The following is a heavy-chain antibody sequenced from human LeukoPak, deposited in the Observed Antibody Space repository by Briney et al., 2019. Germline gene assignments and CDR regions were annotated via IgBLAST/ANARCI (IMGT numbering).Heavy chain of an antibody. Sequence: GGSLRLSCAASGFTFGIYAMSWVRQAPGQGLDWVSAISARDGSTYYADSVKGRFTTSRDNSKNTLYLQMNSLRAEDTAVYYCAKGRSSGTPYYFDYWGQGTLVTVSS. CDR2: ISARDGST. V-gene: IGHV3-23*01. CDR1: GFTFGIYA. CDR3: AKGRSSGTPYYFDY. D-gene: IGHD3-22*01. J-gene: IGHJ4*02.